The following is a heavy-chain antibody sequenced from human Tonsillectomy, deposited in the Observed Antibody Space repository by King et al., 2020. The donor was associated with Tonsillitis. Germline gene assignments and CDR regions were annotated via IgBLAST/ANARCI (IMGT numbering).Heavy chain of an antibody. CDR3: AKESDILTGYPDYFDY. CDR1: GFTFDDYT. V-gene: IGHV3-43*01. Sequence: VQLVESGGVVVQPGGSLRLSCAASGFTFDDYTMHWVRQAPGKGLEWVSLISWDGGSTYYADSVKGRFTISRDNSKNSLYLQMNSLRTEDTALYYCAKESDILTGYPDYFDYWGQGTLVTVSS. CDR2: ISWDGGST. D-gene: IGHD3-9*01. J-gene: IGHJ4*02.